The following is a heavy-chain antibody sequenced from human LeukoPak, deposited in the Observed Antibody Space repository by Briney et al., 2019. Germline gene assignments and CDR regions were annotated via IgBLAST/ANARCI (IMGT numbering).Heavy chain of an antibody. Sequence: GASVKVSCKASGYTFTSYDINWVRQATGQGLEWMGWMNPNSGNTGYAQKFQGRVTMTRNTSISTAYMELSSLRSEDTAVYYCARDFAAVAGGDYWGQGTLVTVSS. CDR2: MNPNSGNT. CDR1: GYTFTSYD. D-gene: IGHD6-19*01. J-gene: IGHJ4*02. V-gene: IGHV1-8*01. CDR3: ARDFAAVAGGDY.